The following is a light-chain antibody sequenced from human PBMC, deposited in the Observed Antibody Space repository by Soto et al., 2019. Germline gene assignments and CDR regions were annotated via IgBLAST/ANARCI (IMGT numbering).Light chain of an antibody. J-gene: IGKJ5*01. CDR2: AAS. CDR3: QQYNNWIT. CDR1: QSISIN. Sequence: EIVLTQYPATLSVSPGERATLSCRTSQSISINLAWYQQKPGQAPRLLIYAASNRATGVPARFSGSWSGTEFTLTISSLQSEDFAVYYCQQYNNWITFGQGTRLEI. V-gene: IGKV3-15*01.